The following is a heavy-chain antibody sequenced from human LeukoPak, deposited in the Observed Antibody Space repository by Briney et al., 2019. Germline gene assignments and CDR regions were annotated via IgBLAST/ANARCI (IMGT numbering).Heavy chain of an antibody. D-gene: IGHD2-15*01. J-gene: IGHJ5*02. Sequence: SSETLSLTCTVSGGSISSSSYYWGWIRQPPGKGLEWIVSIYYSGSTYYNPSLKSRVTISVDTSKNQFSLKLSSVTAADTAVYYCARGRRSGWFDPWGQGTLVTVSS. V-gene: IGHV4-39*01. CDR1: GGSISSSSYY. CDR3: ARGRRSGWFDP. CDR2: IYYSGST.